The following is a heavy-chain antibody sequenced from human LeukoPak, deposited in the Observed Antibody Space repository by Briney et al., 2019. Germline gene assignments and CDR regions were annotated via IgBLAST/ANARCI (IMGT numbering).Heavy chain of an antibody. J-gene: IGHJ3*02. Sequence: GGSLRLSCAASGFTFSNYNMNWVRQAPGKGLEWVSYISSSSNTIYYADSVKGRFTISRDNAKNSLYLQMNSLRAEDTAVYYCARRLTKRGYSYGDIDAFDMWGQGTMVTVSS. CDR2: ISSSSNTI. CDR1: GFTFSNYN. V-gene: IGHV3-48*04. D-gene: IGHD5-18*01. CDR3: ARRLTKRGYSYGDIDAFDM.